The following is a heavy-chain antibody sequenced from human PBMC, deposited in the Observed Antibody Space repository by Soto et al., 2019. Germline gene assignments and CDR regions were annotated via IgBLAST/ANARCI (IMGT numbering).Heavy chain of an antibody. D-gene: IGHD6-13*01. Sequence: SETLSLTCTVSGGSISSGDYYWSWIRQPPGKGLEWIGYIYYSGSTYYNPSLKSRVTISVDTSKNQFSLKLSSVTAADTAVYYCARVWVAAAGTDYFDYWGQGTLVTSPQ. CDR2: IYYSGST. V-gene: IGHV4-30-4*01. CDR1: GGSISSGDYY. J-gene: IGHJ4*02. CDR3: ARVWVAAAGTDYFDY.